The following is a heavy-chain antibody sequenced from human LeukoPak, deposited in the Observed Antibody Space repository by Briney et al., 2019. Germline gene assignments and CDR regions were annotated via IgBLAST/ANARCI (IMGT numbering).Heavy chain of an antibody. Sequence: ASVKVSCKASGYTFTGYYRHWVRQAPGQGLEWMGRINPNSGGTNYAQKFQGRVTMTRDTSISTAYMELSRLRSDDTAVYYCARAATRGGEDYYYMDVWGKGTTVTVSS. CDR1: GYTFTGYY. D-gene: IGHD6-25*01. V-gene: IGHV1-2*06. J-gene: IGHJ6*03. CDR2: INPNSGGT. CDR3: ARAATRGGEDYYYMDV.